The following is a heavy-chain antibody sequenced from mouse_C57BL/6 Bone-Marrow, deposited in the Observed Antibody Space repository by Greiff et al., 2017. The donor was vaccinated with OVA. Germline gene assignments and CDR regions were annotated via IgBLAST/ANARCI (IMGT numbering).Heavy chain of an antibody. J-gene: IGHJ2*01. CDR3: ARGYGSSLDY. CDR2: ISDGGSYT. CDR1: GFTFSSYA. D-gene: IGHD1-1*01. Sequence: EVQGVESGGGLVKPGGSLKLSCAASGFTFSSYAMSWVRQTPEKRLEWVATISDGGSYTYYPDNVKGRFTISRDNAKNNLYLQMSHLKSEDTAMYYCARGYGSSLDYWGQGTTLTVSS. V-gene: IGHV5-4*01.